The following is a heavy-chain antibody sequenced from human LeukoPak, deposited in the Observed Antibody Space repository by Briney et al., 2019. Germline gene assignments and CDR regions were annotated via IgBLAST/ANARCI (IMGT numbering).Heavy chain of an antibody. Sequence: PGGSLRLSCAASGFTFSSYAMSWVRQAPGKGLEWVSAISGSGGSTYYADSVKGRFTISRDNSKNTLYLQMNSLRAEDAAVYYCAKDENLGVVANDYWGQGTLVTVSS. CDR3: AKDENLGVVANDY. CDR2: ISGSGGST. V-gene: IGHV3-23*01. CDR1: GFTFSSYA. D-gene: IGHD3-3*01. J-gene: IGHJ4*02.